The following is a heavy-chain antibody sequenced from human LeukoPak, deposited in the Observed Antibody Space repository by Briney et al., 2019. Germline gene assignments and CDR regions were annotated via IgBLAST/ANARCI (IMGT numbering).Heavy chain of an antibody. V-gene: IGHV3-30*02. CDR1: GFTFSSYG. CDR2: IRYDGSNK. D-gene: IGHD2-2*01. Sequence: GGSLRLSCAASGFTFSSYGMHWVRQAPGKGLEWVAFIRYDGSNKYYADSVKGRFTISRDNSKNTLYLQMNSLRAEDTAVYYCAKDSRYCSSTSCPRDYYYYMDVWGKGTTVTISS. J-gene: IGHJ6*03. CDR3: AKDSRYCSSTSCPRDYYYYMDV.